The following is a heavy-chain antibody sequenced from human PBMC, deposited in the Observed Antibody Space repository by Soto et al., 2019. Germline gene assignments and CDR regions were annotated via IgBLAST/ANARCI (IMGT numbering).Heavy chain of an antibody. J-gene: IGHJ4*02. CDR3: AKGSRGYSYMTN. V-gene: IGHV3-23*01. D-gene: IGHD5-18*01. Sequence: PGGSLRLSCAASGFTFSSYAMSWVRQAPGKGLEWVSAISGIGGSTYYADSAKGRFTISRDNSKNTLYLQMNSLRAEDTAVYYCAKGSRGYSYMTNWGQGTLVTVSS. CDR1: GFTFSSYA. CDR2: ISGIGGST.